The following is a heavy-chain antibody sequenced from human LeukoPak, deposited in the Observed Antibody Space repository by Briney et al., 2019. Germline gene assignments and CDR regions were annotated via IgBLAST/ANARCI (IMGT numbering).Heavy chain of an antibody. J-gene: IGHJ6*02. Sequence: QTGGSLRLSCSTSGFAFSRYWLSWVRQAPGKGLEWVANINQDGYKKYYVDSVKGRFTISRDNAKNELYLQMSSLRAEDTAVYYCAREYYGLDVWGQGTTVTVSS. CDR2: INQDGYKK. CDR1: GFAFSRYW. V-gene: IGHV3-7*01. CDR3: AREYYGLDV.